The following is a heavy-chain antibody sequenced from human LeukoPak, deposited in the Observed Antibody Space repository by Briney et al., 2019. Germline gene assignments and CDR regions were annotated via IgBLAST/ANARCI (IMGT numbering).Heavy chain of an antibody. CDR1: GGTFSSYA. D-gene: IGHD3-10*01. J-gene: IGHJ4*02. Sequence: SVTVSCKASGGTFSSYAISWVRQAPGQGLEWMGGIIPIFGTANYAQKFQGRVTITADKSTSTAYMELSSLRSEDTAVYYCARGPPYVSGSPFFYWGQGTLVTVSS. CDR3: ARGPPYVSGSPFFY. V-gene: IGHV1-69*06. CDR2: IIPIFGTA.